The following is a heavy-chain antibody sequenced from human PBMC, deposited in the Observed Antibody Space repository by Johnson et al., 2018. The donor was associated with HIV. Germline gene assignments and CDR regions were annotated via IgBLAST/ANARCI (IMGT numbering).Heavy chain of an antibody. Sequence: EVHLVESGGGLVKPGGSLTLSCAASGFTFNNAWMSWVRQAPGKGLEWVGRIKSKTDGGTTDYAAPVKGRFTISRDDSKDTLYLQMSSLKTDDTAVYYCTTDYHAVFGGFDIWGQGTMVTVSS. CDR1: GFTFNNAW. D-gene: IGHD4-23*01. CDR2: IKSKTDGGTT. J-gene: IGHJ3*02. V-gene: IGHV3-15*01. CDR3: TTDYHAVFGGFDI.